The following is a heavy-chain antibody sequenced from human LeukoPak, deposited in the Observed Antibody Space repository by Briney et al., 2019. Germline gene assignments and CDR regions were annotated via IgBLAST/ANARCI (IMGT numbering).Heavy chain of an antibody. CDR1: GFTFSSYG. Sequence: PGGSLRLSCAASGFTFSSYGMHWVRQAPGKGLEWVAVIWCDGSNKYYADSVKGRFTVSRDNSKNTLYLQMNSLRAEDTAVYYCARDPVVSYGSGSYYPNWFDPWGQGTLVTVSS. CDR3: ARDPVVSYGSGSYYPNWFDP. V-gene: IGHV3-33*01. D-gene: IGHD3-10*01. CDR2: IWCDGSNK. J-gene: IGHJ5*02.